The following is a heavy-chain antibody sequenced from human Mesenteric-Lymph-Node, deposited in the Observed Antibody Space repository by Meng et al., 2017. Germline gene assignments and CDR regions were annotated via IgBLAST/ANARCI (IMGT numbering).Heavy chain of an antibody. D-gene: IGHD1-26*01. CDR2: IIPIFGTA. V-gene: IGHV1-69*05. CDR1: GGTFSSYA. J-gene: IGHJ6*02. CDR3: ARDQYGSYYSYYGTDV. Sequence: SVKVSCKASGGTFSSYAISWVRQAPGQGLEWMGGIIPIFGTANYTQKFQGRVTITTDESTSTAYMELSSLRSEDTAVYYCARDQYGSYYSYYGTDVWGQGTTVTVSS.